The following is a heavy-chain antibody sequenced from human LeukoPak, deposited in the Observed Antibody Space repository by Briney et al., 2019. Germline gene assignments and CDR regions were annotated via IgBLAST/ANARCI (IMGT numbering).Heavy chain of an antibody. CDR1: GGSISSYY. CDR2: IDTSGNA. J-gene: IGHJ2*01. CDR3: ARVSSSWYQDWYFDL. V-gene: IGHV4-4*07. D-gene: IGHD6-13*01. Sequence: SETLSLTCTVSGGSISSYYWSWLRQPAGKGLEWIGRIDTSGNANYKPSLKSRVTMSVDTSKNQFSLKLSSVTAADTAVYYCARVSSSWYQDWYFDLWGRGTLVTVSS.